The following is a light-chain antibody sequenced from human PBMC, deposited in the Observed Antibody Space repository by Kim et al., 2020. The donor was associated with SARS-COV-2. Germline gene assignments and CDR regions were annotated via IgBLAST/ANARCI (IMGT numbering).Light chain of an antibody. CDR3: QQYEDWPPWT. CDR2: DAS. V-gene: IGKV3-11*01. CDR1: QSISSY. J-gene: IGKJ1*01. Sequence: SPGERAAPSCRASQSISSYLAWYQQKPGQPPRLLIYDASNRAAGIPARFSGSGSGTDFTLTISSLEPEDFAVYHCQQYEDWPPWTFGQGTKVDIK.